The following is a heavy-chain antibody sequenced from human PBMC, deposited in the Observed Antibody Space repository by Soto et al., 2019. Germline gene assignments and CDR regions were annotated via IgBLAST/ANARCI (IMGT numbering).Heavy chain of an antibody. CDR3: TRDASRDSSARGWFDP. D-gene: IGHD6-13*01. V-gene: IGHV3-21*01. Sequence: GGSLRLSCSSSGFTFRSFTMNWVRQAPGKGLEWVSTISSNSAYIYYTDALRGRFTISRDNAKNSLHLQMNSLRAEDTAVYYCTRDASRDSSARGWFDPWGPGTLVTVSS. J-gene: IGHJ5*02. CDR2: ISSNSAYI. CDR1: GFTFRSFT.